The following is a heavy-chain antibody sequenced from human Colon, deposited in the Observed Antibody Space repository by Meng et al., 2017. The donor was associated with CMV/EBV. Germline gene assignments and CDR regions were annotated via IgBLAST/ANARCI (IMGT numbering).Heavy chain of an antibody. V-gene: IGHV1-69*05. CDR1: GGTFSSYG. CDR2: IIPIFGTA. CDR3: ARGVQFDY. Sequence: VRVYCKASGGTFSSYGINWVRQAHGLGLEWMGGIIPIFGTANYAQKFQGRVTITTDDSTSTAYMELSSLRSEDTAMYYCARGVQFDYWGQGTLVTVSS. D-gene: IGHD1-1*01. J-gene: IGHJ4*02.